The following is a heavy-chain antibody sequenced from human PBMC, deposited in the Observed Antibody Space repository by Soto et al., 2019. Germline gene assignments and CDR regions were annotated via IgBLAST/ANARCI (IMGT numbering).Heavy chain of an antibody. Sequence: ASVKVSCKASGYTFTSYYMHWVRQAPGQGLEWMGIINPSGGSTSYAQKFQGRVTMTRDTSTSTVYMELSSLRSEDTAVYYCARDGAIVSSSSWHGPWFDPWGQGTLVTVSS. CDR2: INPSGGST. D-gene: IGHD6-13*01. V-gene: IGHV1-46*03. CDR3: ARDGAIVSSSSWHGPWFDP. J-gene: IGHJ5*02. CDR1: GYTFTSYY.